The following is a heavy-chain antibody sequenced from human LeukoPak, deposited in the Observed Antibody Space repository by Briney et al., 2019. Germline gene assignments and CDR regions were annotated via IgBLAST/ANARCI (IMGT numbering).Heavy chain of an antibody. V-gene: IGHV3-66*01. D-gene: IGHD1-26*01. Sequence: GGSLRLSCVVSGFTVSRHYMSWVRQPPGKGLEWVSVMYSSGTTYYADSVKGRFTISRDNSKSTAYLQMKSLRVEDTAVYYCARFMGASGFDFWGQGTLVTVSS. CDR3: ARFMGASGFDF. CDR2: MYSSGTT. J-gene: IGHJ4*02. CDR1: GFTVSRHY.